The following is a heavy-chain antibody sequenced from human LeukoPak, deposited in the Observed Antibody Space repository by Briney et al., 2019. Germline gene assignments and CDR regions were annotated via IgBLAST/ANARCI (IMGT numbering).Heavy chain of an antibody. J-gene: IGHJ4*02. D-gene: IGHD4-23*01. CDR3: AKDYLGGKDY. CDR2: ISYDGSNK. V-gene: IGHV3-30*18. Sequence: GGSLRLSCAASGFTLSSYGMHWVRQAPGKGLEWVAVISYDGSNKYYADSLKGRFTISRDNSKNTLYLQMNSLRAEDTAVYYCAKDYLGGKDYWGQGTLVTVSS. CDR1: GFTLSSYG.